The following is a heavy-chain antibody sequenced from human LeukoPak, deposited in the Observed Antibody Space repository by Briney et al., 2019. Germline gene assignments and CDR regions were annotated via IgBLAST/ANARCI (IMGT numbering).Heavy chain of an antibody. Sequence: PGGSLRLSCAASGFTFSDYYMSWIRQAPGKGLEWVSYISTSSSTIYYADSVKGRLTISRDNAKNSLYLQMNSLRAEDTAVYYCARDGGSGSYQKRYFDYWGQGTLVTVSS. D-gene: IGHD1-26*01. V-gene: IGHV3-11*01. J-gene: IGHJ4*02. CDR1: GFTFSDYY. CDR3: ARDGGSGSYQKRYFDY. CDR2: ISTSSSTI.